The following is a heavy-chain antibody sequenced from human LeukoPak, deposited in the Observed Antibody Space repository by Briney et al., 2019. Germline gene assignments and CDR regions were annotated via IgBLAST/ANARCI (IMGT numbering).Heavy chain of an antibody. CDR3: VRGGGSFDS. Sequence: GGSLRLSWEASGFTFSGFWMSWVRQPPPKGLEWVANIKYDGSDKRYVDSVKGRFTVSRDNANNSLYLQMNSLRAEDTAVYYCVRGGGSFDSWGQGTLVTVSS. CDR2: IKYDGSDK. CDR1: GFTFSGFW. V-gene: IGHV3-7*04. D-gene: IGHD3-16*01. J-gene: IGHJ4*02.